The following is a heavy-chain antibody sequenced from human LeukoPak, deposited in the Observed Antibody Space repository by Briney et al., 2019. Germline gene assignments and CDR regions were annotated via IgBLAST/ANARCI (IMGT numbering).Heavy chain of an antibody. CDR2: IYTSGST. D-gene: IGHD2-8*01. CDR1: GYSISSGYY. CDR3: ARDMLWYPFDY. J-gene: IGHJ4*02. V-gene: IGHV4-4*07. Sequence: PSETLSLTCAVSGYSISSGYYWSWIRQPAGKGLEWIGRIYTSGSTNYNPSLKSRVTMSVDTSKNQFSLKLSSVTAADTAVYYCARDMLWYPFDYWGQGTLVTVSS.